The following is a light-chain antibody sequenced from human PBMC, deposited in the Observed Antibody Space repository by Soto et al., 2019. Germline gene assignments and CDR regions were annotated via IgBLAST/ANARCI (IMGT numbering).Light chain of an antibody. J-gene: IGKJ1*01. CDR1: QSISSY. CDR3: QQSYSNPLS. CDR2: ARS. Sequence: DIQMTQSPSSLSASVGDRVTITCRASQSISSYLNWYQQKPGKAPKLLIYARSSLQSGVPSRFSGSGSGTDFTLTISRLQPEEFATYYCQQSYSNPLSFGQGTKVEIK. V-gene: IGKV1-39*01.